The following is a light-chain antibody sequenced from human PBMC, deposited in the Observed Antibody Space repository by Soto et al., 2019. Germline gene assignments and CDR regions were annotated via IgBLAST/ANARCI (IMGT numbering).Light chain of an antibody. CDR3: QQTYITPYT. Sequence: IHVTQSPSSLSASVGDRVTITCRASQRITTYLNWYQQKPGEAPKLLISTSGTLQRGVPSRFSGSGSGTDFTLTITSLQPADFATYFCQQTYITPYTFGQGTTLEIK. CDR2: TSG. J-gene: IGKJ2*01. CDR1: QRITTY. V-gene: IGKV1-39*01.